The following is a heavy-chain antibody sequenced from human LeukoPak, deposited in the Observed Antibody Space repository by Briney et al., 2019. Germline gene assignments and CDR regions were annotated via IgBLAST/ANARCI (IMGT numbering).Heavy chain of an antibody. Sequence: GRSLRLSCAASGFTFSSYAMHWVRQAPGKGLEWVAVISYDGSNKYYADSVKGRFTISRDNSKNTLYLQMNGLRAEDTAVYYCARERSSWSALDYWGQGTLVTVSS. CDR2: ISYDGSNK. CDR1: GFTFSSYA. J-gene: IGHJ4*02. D-gene: IGHD6-13*01. V-gene: IGHV3-30*04. CDR3: ARERSSWSALDY.